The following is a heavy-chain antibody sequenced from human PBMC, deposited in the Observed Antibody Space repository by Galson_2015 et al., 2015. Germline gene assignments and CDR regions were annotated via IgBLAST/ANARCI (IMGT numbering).Heavy chain of an antibody. Sequence: TLSLTCTVSGGSISSGGYYWNWIRQHPGKGLEWIGYIYYSGSTYYNPSLKSRLTLSVDTSKNQFSLKLSSVTAADTAVYYCARYSGNSYGYYYFDYWGQGTLVTVSS. CDR2: IYYSGST. CDR3: ARYSGNSYGYYYFDY. D-gene: IGHD5-18*01. J-gene: IGHJ4*02. V-gene: IGHV4-31*03. CDR1: GGSISSGGYY.